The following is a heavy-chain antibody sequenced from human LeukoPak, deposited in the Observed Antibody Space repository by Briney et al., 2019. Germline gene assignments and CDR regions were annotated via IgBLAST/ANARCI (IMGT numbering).Heavy chain of an antibody. CDR3: AKASSYGGNSEFDY. CDR1: GFTFSTYG. CDR2: ISYDGSNK. V-gene: IGHV3-30*18. Sequence: GGFLRLSCAASGFTFSTYGMHWVRQAPGKGLEWVAVISYDGSNKYYADSVKGRFTISRDNSRNTLYLQMSSLRTEDTAVYYCAKASSYGGNSEFDYWGQGTLVTVSS. D-gene: IGHD4-23*01. J-gene: IGHJ4*02.